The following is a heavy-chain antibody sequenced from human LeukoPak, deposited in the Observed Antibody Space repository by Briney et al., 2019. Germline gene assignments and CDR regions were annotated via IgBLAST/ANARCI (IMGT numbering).Heavy chain of an antibody. CDR2: IYTSGST. Sequence: SETLCLTCTVSGGSISSYYWSWIRQPAGKGLEWIGRIYTSGSTNYNPSLKSRVTMSVDTSKNQFSLKLSSVTAADTAVYYCARTIEANIAAAANREAYYFDYWGQGTLVTVSS. D-gene: IGHD6-13*01. V-gene: IGHV4-4*07. CDR3: ARTIEANIAAAANREAYYFDY. CDR1: GGSISSYY. J-gene: IGHJ4*02.